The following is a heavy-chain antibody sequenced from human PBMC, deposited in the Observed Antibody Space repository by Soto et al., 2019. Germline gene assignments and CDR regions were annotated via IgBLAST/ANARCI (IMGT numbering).Heavy chain of an antibody. CDR2: IHYSGST. V-gene: IGHV4-59*13. J-gene: IGHJ6*02. Sequence: QVQLQESGPGLVKPSETLSLTCIVSGDSIGTYYWSWIRQPPGKGLEWIGYIHYSGSTNYNPSLKSRVTISVDTSKNQVSLKLSSVTAEDTAVDYCARAFGCSSGSCHPWGVDVWGQGTTVTVSS. CDR1: GDSIGTYY. D-gene: IGHD2-15*01. CDR3: ARAFGCSSGSCHPWGVDV.